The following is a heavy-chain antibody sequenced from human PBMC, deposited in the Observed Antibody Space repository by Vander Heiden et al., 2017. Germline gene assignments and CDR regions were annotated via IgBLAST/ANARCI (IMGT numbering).Heavy chain of an antibody. V-gene: IGHV3-53*01. CDR3: ARIWFGAPRD. J-gene: IGHJ4*02. D-gene: IGHD3-10*01. CDR2: IYSGGST. CDR1: GFTASGHY. Sequence: EVQLVAPGGGLIQPGGSLRLPWPASGFTASGHYMSWVRQAPGKGLEWVSVIYSGGSTYYADSVQGRFTISRDNSKNTLYLQMNSLRAEDTAVYYCARIWFGAPRDWGQGTLVTVSS.